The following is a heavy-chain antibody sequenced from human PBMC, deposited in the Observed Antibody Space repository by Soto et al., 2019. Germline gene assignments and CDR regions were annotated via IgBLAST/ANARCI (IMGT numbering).Heavy chain of an antibody. J-gene: IGHJ1*01. CDR1: GGSISSGGYY. Sequence: QVQLQESGPGLVKASQTLSLTCNVSGGSISSGGYYWTWIRQHPGKGLEWIGNIHHSGSTFYNPSRTTVVSISVDTTKNKFSLKLSSVTAADTVVYFCVRGVLSWGQGTLVTVSS. D-gene: IGHD3-10*01. CDR2: IHHSGST. V-gene: IGHV4-31*01. CDR3: VRGVLS.